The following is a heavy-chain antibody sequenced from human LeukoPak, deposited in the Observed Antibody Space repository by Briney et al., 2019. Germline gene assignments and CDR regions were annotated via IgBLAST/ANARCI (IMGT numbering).Heavy chain of an antibody. J-gene: IGHJ4*02. Sequence: ASVKVSCKASGYTFTGYYTHWVRQAPGQGLEWMGWINSNSGGTNYAQKFQGRVTMTRDTSISTAYMELSRLRSDDTAVYYCARVFSDYFDYWGQGTLVTVSS. CDR1: GYTFTGYY. D-gene: IGHD1-26*01. V-gene: IGHV1-2*02. CDR3: ARVFSDYFDY. CDR2: INSNSGGT.